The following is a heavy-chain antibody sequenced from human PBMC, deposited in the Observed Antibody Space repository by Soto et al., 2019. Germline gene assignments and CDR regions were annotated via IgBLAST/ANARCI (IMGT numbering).Heavy chain of an antibody. CDR1: GGTFSSYA. J-gene: IGHJ3*02. CDR2: IIPIFGTA. V-gene: IGHV1-69*13. Sequence: GASVKVSCKASGGTFSSYAINWVRQAPGQGLEWMGGIIPIFGTANYAQKFQGRVTITADESTSTAYMELSSLRSEDTAVYYGARGTGYSYGRPHDAFDIWGQGTMVTV. D-gene: IGHD5-18*01. CDR3: ARGTGYSYGRPHDAFDI.